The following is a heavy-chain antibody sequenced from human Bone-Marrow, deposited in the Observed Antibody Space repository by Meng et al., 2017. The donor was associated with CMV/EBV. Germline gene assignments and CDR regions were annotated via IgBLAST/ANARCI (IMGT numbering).Heavy chain of an antibody. CDR2: ISAYKGIT. Sequence: ASVKVSCKASGYTFTSYDITWVRQAPGQGLEWVGWISAYKGITNYEQKFQGRVAMTSDTSTNTVYMELRSLRSDDTAVYYCARGDFWSGYYTNYYYYGMDVWGQGTTVTVSS. CDR3: ARGDFWSGYYTNYYYYGMDV. J-gene: IGHJ6*01. CDR1: GYTFTSYD. V-gene: IGHV1-18*01. D-gene: IGHD3-3*01.